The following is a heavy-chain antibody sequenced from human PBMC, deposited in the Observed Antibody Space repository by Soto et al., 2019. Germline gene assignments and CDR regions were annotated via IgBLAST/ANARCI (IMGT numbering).Heavy chain of an antibody. D-gene: IGHD4-17*01. Sequence: EVQLLESGGGLVQPGGSLTVSCAASGFTFGAHPMSWVRLAPGKGLEWVSTISGYGGSTYYPDSLKGRFIISRDNSTDTLYLQLNTLRAEDTAIYFCAKQRTTVTTSFDYWGQGTLVTVSS. CDR1: GFTFGAHP. CDR3: AKQRTTVTTSFDY. CDR2: ISGYGGST. V-gene: IGHV3-23*01. J-gene: IGHJ4*02.